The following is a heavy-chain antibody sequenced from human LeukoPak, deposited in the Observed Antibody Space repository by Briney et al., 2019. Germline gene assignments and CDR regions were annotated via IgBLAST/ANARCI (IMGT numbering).Heavy chain of an antibody. CDR2: INHSGST. J-gene: IGHJ5*02. Sequence: SETLSLTCAVYGGSFSGYYWSWIRQPPGKGLEWIGEINHSGSTNYNPSLKSRVTISVDTSKNQFSLKLSSVTAADTAVYYCARGGPNYSGGWYTWFDPWGQGTLVTVSS. D-gene: IGHD6-19*01. CDR3: ARGGPNYSGGWYTWFDP. CDR1: GGSFSGYY. V-gene: IGHV4-34*01.